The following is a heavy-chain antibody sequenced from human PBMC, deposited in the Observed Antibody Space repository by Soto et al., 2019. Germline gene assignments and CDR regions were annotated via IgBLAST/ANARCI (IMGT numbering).Heavy chain of an antibody. CDR1: GGSISSGGYY. D-gene: IGHD5-12*01. CDR2: IYYSGST. V-gene: IGHV4-31*03. CDR3: ARERGIIVATTHGGLFDY. J-gene: IGHJ4*02. Sequence: SETLSLTCTVSGGSISSGGYYWSWIRQHPGKGLEWIGYIYYSGSTYYNPSLKSRVTISIDTSKNQFSLKLSSVTAADTAVYYCARERGIIVATTHGGLFDYWGQGTLVTVSS.